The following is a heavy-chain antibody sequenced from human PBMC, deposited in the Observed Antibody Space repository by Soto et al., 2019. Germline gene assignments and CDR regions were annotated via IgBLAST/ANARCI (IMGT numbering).Heavy chain of an antibody. CDR1: GFSIRSYY. D-gene: IGHD3-10*01. CDR3: ARDRLKDYYGSGSYRSDAFDI. Sequence: SETLSLTRTVPGFSIRSYYWSCIRQPPGTGLEWIGYIYYSGSTNYYPSLKSRVTISADTSKNQFSLKLSSVTAADTAVYYCARDRLKDYYGSGSYRSDAFDIWCQGTMVT. V-gene: IGHV4-59*01. J-gene: IGHJ3*02. CDR2: IYYSGST.